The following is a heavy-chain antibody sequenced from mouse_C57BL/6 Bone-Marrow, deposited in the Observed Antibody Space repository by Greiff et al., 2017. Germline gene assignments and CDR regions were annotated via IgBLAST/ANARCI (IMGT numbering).Heavy chain of an antibody. CDR2: IHPNSGST. V-gene: IGHV1-64*01. CDR3: ARDDGYYVWYFDV. D-gene: IGHD2-3*01. J-gene: IGHJ1*03. CDR1: GYTFTSYW. Sequence: QVQLKESGAELVKPGASVKLSCKASGYTFTSYWMHWVKQRPGQGLEWIGMIHPNSGSTNYNEKFKSKATLTVDKSSSTAYMQLSSLTSEDSAVYYCARDDGYYVWYFDVWGTGTTVTVSS.